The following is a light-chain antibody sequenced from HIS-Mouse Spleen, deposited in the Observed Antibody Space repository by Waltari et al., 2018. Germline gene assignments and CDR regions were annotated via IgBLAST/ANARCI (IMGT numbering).Light chain of an antibody. J-gene: IGLJ3*02. CDR2: QDS. CDR3: QAWDSSTAWV. Sequence: SYELTQPPSVSVSPGQTASITCSGDKLGDKYACWYQQKPGQSPVLVIYQDSKRPSGSPERLSGSNSGNTATLTISGTQAMDEADYYCQAWDSSTAWVFGGGTKLTVL. CDR1: KLGDKY. V-gene: IGLV3-1*01.